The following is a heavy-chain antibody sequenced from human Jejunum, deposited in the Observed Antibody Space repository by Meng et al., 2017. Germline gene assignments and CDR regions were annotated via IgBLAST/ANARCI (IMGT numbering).Heavy chain of an antibody. J-gene: IGHJ4*02. CDR1: GFTFNNYA. CDR3: AKAAGTYSYDVIDY. CDR2: IGGSGGDT. Sequence: GESLKISCAAAGFTFNNYAMNWVRQAPGKGLEWVSAIGGSGGDTYYTDSVKGRFTISRDKTKNTLYLQMNGLRGEDTALYYYAKAAGTYSYDVIDYWGQGTLVTVSS. D-gene: IGHD5-18*01. V-gene: IGHV3-23*01.